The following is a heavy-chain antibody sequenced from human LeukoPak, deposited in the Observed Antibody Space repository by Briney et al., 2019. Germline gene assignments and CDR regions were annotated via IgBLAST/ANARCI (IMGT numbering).Heavy chain of an antibody. V-gene: IGHV1-24*01. Sequence: ASVKVSCKVSGYTLTELSMHWVRQAPGKGLEWMGGFDPEDDETIYAQKFQGRVTMTEDTSTDTAYMELSSLRSEGTAVYYCATDRFDSSPTGVYYFDYWGQGTLVTVSS. CDR3: ATDRFDSSPTGVYYFDY. CDR1: GYTLTELS. D-gene: IGHD6-13*01. CDR2: FDPEDDET. J-gene: IGHJ4*02.